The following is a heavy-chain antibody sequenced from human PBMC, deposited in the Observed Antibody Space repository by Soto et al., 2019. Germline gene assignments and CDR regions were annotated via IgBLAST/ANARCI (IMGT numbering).Heavy chain of an antibody. J-gene: IGHJ4*02. CDR1: EFTVSTKY. D-gene: IGHD3-16*01. V-gene: IGHV3-66*01. CDR2: IYSGGST. CDR3: ARDPWAADY. Sequence: EVQLVESGGGLVQPGGSLRLSCAASEFTVSTKYMSWVRQAPGKGLEWVSVIYSGGSTFYADSVRGRFTISRDNSKNTVNLQMNSLRAEDTAVYYCARDPWAADYWDQGTPVTVST.